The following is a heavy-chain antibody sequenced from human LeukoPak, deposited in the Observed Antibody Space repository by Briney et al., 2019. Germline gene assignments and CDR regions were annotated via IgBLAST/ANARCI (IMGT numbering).Heavy chain of an antibody. V-gene: IGHV3-23*01. D-gene: IGHD1-1*01. CDR3: AKDRAGTPWAD. CDR2: VNPSGDST. Sequence: PGGSLRLSCAAPGFTFGIFSMTWVRQAPGKRLEWVSTVNPSGDSTYYANSVKGRFTISRDNSRDTIFLQMDSLRAGDTAIYYCAKDRAGTPWADWGQGTLVTVSS. J-gene: IGHJ4*02. CDR1: GFTFGIFS.